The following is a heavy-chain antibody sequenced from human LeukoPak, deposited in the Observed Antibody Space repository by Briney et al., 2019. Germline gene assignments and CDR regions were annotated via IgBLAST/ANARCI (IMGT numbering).Heavy chain of an antibody. CDR3: ARQEQQLIYNWFDP. Sequence: PSETLSLTCTVSGGSISSSAYHWGWIRQPPGKGLEWIGSIHIGGSTYYNPSFKSRVTISVDTPKNQFSLRLTSVTAADTAVYYCARQEQQLIYNWFDPWGQGTLVTVSS. J-gene: IGHJ5*02. CDR1: GGSISSSAYH. CDR2: IHIGGST. D-gene: IGHD6-13*01. V-gene: IGHV4-39*01.